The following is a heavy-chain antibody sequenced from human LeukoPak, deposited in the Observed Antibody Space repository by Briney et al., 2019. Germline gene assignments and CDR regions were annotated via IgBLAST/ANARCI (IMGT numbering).Heavy chain of an antibody. J-gene: IGHJ2*01. D-gene: IGHD3-10*01. Sequence: ASVKVSCKASGGTFSSYAISWVRQAPGQGLEWMGGIIPIFGTANYAQKFQGRGTITTDDSTSTAYMELSSPRSEDTAVYYCARGPFGGPRYWYFDLWGRGTLVTVSS. CDR3: ARGPFGGPRYWYFDL. CDR2: IIPIFGTA. CDR1: GGTFSSYA. V-gene: IGHV1-69*05.